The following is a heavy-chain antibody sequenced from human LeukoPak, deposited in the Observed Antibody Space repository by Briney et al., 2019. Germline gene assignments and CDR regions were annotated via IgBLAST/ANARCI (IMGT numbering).Heavy chain of an antibody. D-gene: IGHD6-19*01. J-gene: IGHJ4*02. Sequence: GGSLRLSCAASGFTVSSNHMSWVRQAPGKGLEWVSVIYSGGGTHHADSAKGRFTISRDNSKNTLYLQMNSLRAEDTAVYYCARGKQYSTGWYYFDYWGQGTLVTVSS. CDR1: GFTVSSNH. V-gene: IGHV3-53*01. CDR3: ARGKQYSTGWYYFDY. CDR2: IYSGGGT.